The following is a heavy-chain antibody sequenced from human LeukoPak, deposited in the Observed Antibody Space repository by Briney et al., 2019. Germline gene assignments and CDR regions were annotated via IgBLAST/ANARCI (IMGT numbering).Heavy chain of an antibody. Sequence: SETLSLTCTVSGGSISSSSYYWGWIRQPPGKGLEWIGSIYYSGSTYYNPSLKSRVTISVDTSKNQFSLKLSSVTAADTAVYYCARGFRWLLRGGVDYWGQGTLVTVSS. V-gene: IGHV4-39*07. D-gene: IGHD2-15*01. J-gene: IGHJ4*02. CDR3: ARGFRWLLRGGVDY. CDR1: GGSISSSSYY. CDR2: IYYSGST.